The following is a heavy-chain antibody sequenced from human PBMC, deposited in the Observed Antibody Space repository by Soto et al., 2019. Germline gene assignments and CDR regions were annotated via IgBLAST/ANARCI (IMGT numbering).Heavy chain of an antibody. CDR3: ARVDNIVAVKWCKA. Sequence: SETLSLTCAFSGYSISSGYYWGWIRQPPGKGLEWIGSVHYSGSTYYNPSLKSRVTISIDTSKNQISLKLTSVTAADTAVYYCARVDNIVAVKWCKAWGQGTRVIVSS. CDR1: GYSISSGYY. CDR2: VHYSGST. V-gene: IGHV4-38-2*01. D-gene: IGHD6-13*01. J-gene: IGHJ5*02.